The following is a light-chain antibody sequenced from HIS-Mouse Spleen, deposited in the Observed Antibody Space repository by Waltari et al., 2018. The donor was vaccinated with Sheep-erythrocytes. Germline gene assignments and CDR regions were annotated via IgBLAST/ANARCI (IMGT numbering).Light chain of an antibody. CDR1: QSVSSY. V-gene: IGKV3-11*01. J-gene: IGKJ1*01. CDR2: DAS. Sequence: EIVLTQSPATLSLSPGERATLSCRASQSVSSYLAWYQQKPGQAPRLLIYDASNRATGIPARFSGSGSGTDFTLTISSLEPEDFAVYYCQQRSNWPQPWTFGQGTKVEI. CDR3: QQRSNWPQPWT.